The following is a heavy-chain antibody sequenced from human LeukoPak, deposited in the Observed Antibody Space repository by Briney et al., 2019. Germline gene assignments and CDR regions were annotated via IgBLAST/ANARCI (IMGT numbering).Heavy chain of an antibody. CDR1: GGSISSGGYS. Sequence: SHTLSLTWAVSGGSISSGGYSWSCLRQPPRKGLEWTGYIYDSGSTYYNPSHTSRDTISVDRSKNQFSLKLSSVTAADTAVYYCATSREITGYSSGWYIYWGQGTLVTVSS. CDR2: IYDSGST. J-gene: IGHJ4*02. V-gene: IGHV4-30-2*01. D-gene: IGHD6-19*01. CDR3: ATSREITGYSSGWYIY.